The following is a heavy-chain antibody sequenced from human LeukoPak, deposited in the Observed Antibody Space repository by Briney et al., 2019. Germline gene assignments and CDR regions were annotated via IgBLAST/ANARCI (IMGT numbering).Heavy chain of an antibody. J-gene: IGHJ4*02. CDR3: ARIRSYDSSGYLVY. D-gene: IGHD3-22*01. CDR1: GYTFTGYY. Sequence: ASVKVSCKASGYTFTGYYMRWVRQAPGQGLEWMGRINPNSGGTNYAQKFQGRVTMTRDTSISTAYMELSRLRSDDMAVYYCARIRSYDSSGYLVYWGQGTLVTVSS. CDR2: INPNSGGT. V-gene: IGHV1-2*06.